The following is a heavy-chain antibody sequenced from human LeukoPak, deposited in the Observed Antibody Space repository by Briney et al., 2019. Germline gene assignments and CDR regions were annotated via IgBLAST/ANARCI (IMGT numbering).Heavy chain of an antibody. CDR3: AKMGAESGWIFGY. V-gene: IGHV3-23*01. J-gene: IGHJ4*02. D-gene: IGHD6-19*01. Sequence: GASLRLSCAASGFTFSSYAMSWVRQAPGKGLEWVSAISGGGGSTYYADSVKGRFTISRDNSKNTLYLQMNSLRAEDTAVYYCAKMGAESGWIFGYWGQGTLVTVSS. CDR1: GFTFSSYA. CDR2: ISGGGGST.